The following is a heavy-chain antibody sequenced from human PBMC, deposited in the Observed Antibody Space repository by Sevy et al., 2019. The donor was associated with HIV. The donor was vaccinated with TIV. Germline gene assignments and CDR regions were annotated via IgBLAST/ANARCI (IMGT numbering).Heavy chain of an antibody. J-gene: IGHJ4*02. CDR1: GFTFSSYW. Sequence: GGSLRLSCSASGFTFSSYWMHWVRQAPGKGLVWVSGVNSDGSSTNYADSVKGRFTISRDSAKSTLYLQMNSLRAEDTAVYFCVAANTWEYYWGQGTLVTVSS. CDR2: VNSDGSST. CDR3: VAANTWEYY. D-gene: IGHD1-26*01. V-gene: IGHV3-74*01.